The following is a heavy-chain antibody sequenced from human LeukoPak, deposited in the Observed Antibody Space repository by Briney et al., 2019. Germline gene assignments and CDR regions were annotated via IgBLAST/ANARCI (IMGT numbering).Heavy chain of an antibody. J-gene: IGHJ6*03. D-gene: IGHD4-17*01. CDR1: GYTFTGYY. CDR2: INPNSGGT. Sequence: GASVKVSCKASGYTFTGYYMHWVRQAPGQGLEWMGWINPNSGGTNYAQKFQGRVTITADESTSTAYMELSSLRSEDTAVYYCAREGGTVTGYMDVWGKGTTVTVSS. V-gene: IGHV1-2*02. CDR3: AREGGTVTGYMDV.